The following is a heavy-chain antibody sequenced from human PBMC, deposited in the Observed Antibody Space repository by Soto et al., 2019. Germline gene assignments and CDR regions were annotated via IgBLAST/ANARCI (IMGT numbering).Heavy chain of an antibody. J-gene: IGHJ4*02. CDR3: ARPLLAGGTAMED. CDR2: ISYDGSNK. D-gene: IGHD5-18*01. Sequence: QVQLVESGGAVVQPGKSLTLSCAASGFSFSIQAMHWVRQAPGKGLEWVAVISYDGSNKNYADSVKGRFTISRDNSKNTLYLQMDSLRGDDTAVYYCARPLLAGGTAMEDWGQGPLVTVSS. V-gene: IGHV3-30*03. CDR1: GFSFSIQA.